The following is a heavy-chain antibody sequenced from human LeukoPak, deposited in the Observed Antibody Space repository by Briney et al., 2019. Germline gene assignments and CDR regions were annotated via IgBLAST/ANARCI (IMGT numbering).Heavy chain of an antibody. D-gene: IGHD6-13*01. Sequence: PGGSLRLSCAASGFTFSSYAMSWVRQAPGKGLEWVSAINGSGGSTYYADSVKGRFTISRDNSKNTLYLQMNSLRAEDTAVYYCARDRQQLANFDYWGQGTLVTVSS. CDR1: GFTFSSYA. CDR3: ARDRQQLANFDY. CDR2: INGSGGST. J-gene: IGHJ4*02. V-gene: IGHV3-23*01.